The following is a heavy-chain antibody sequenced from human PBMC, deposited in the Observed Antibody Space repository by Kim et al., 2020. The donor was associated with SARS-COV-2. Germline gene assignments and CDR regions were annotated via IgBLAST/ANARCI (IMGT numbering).Heavy chain of an antibody. Sequence: ASVKVSCKASGYTFTSYGISWVRQAPGQGLEWMGWISAYNGNTNYAQKLQGRVTMTTDTSTSTAYMELRSLRSDDTAVYYCARDSQWLADYYYYGMDVWGQGTTVTVSS. J-gene: IGHJ6*02. D-gene: IGHD6-19*01. CDR2: ISAYNGNT. CDR1: GYTFTSYG. V-gene: IGHV1-18*01. CDR3: ARDSQWLADYYYYGMDV.